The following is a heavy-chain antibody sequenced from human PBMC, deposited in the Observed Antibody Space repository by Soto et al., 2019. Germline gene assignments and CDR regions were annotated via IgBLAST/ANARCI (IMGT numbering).Heavy chain of an antibody. J-gene: IGHJ3*02. CDR3: ARDLRADYDSSGYYRPPDAFDI. V-gene: IGHV1-69*06. D-gene: IGHD3-22*01. Sequence: SVKVSCKASGGTFSSYAISWVRQAPGQGLEWMGGIIPIFGTANYAQKFQGRVTITADKSTSTAYMELSSLRSEDTAVYYCARDLRADYDSSGYYRPPDAFDIWGQGTMVTVSS. CDR1: GGTFSSYA. CDR2: IIPIFGTA.